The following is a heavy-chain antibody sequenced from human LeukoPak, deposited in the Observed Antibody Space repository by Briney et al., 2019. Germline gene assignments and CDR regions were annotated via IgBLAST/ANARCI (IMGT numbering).Heavy chain of an antibody. CDR1: GGSFSGYY. CDR2: INHSGST. Sequence: PSETLSLTCAVYGGSFSGYYWSWTRQPPGKGLEWIGEINHSGSTNYNPSLKSRVTISVDTSKNQFSLKLSSVTAADTAVYYCSVVVMNYWGQGTLVTVSS. D-gene: IGHD3-22*01. V-gene: IGHV4-34*01. CDR3: SVVVMNY. J-gene: IGHJ4*02.